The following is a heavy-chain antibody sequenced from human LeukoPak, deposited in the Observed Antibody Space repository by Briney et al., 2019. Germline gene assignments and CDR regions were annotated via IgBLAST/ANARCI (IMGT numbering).Heavy chain of an antibody. Sequence: GGSLRLSCAASGFTFSNHWMHWVRQAPGQGLVWVSRINRDGSSTSYADSVKGRFTFSRDNAKNTVYLQMSSLRAADTAVYYCSRGGSYSQGDYWGQGTRVTVAS. J-gene: IGHJ4*02. V-gene: IGHV3-74*01. CDR2: INRDGSST. CDR3: SRGGSYSQGDY. D-gene: IGHD4-11*01. CDR1: GFTFSNHW.